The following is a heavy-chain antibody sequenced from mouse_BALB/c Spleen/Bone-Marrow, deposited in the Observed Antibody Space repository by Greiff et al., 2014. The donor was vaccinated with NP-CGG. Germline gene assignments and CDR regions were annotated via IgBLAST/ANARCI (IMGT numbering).Heavy chain of an antibody. V-gene: IGHV14-3*02. J-gene: IGHJ3*01. CDR1: GFNIKDPY. CDR3: ATLTGTFDY. CDR2: IDPANYNT. Sequence: EVQLVESGAELVKPGASVKLSCTTSGFNIKDPYIHWVKQRPEQGLEWIGRIDPANYNTQYDPKFQGEATITADTPSNAAYLQLNSLTSEDTAVYYCATLTGTFDYWGQGTPVTVSA. D-gene: IGHD4-1*01.